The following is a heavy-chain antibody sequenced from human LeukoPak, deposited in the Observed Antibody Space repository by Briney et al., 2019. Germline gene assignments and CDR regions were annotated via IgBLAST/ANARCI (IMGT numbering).Heavy chain of an antibody. D-gene: IGHD5-18*01. CDR2: ISTGSSTI. CDR3: ARGNSYGPNSYFDY. J-gene: IGHJ4*02. CDR1: GFTFSTYE. Sequence: PGGSLRLSCAASGFTFSTYEMIWVRQAPGKGLEWVSYISTGSSTIYYADSVKGRFTISRDNAKNSLYLQMNSLRAEDTAVYYCARGNSYGPNSYFDYWGQGTLVTVSS. V-gene: IGHV3-48*03.